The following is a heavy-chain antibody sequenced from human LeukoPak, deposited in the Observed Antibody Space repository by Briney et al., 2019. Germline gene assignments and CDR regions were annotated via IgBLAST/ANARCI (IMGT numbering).Heavy chain of an antibody. CDR3: AKGARPRENYFDY. CDR2: ISGSGGST. Sequence: GGTLRLSCAASGFTFSSYGMSWVRQAPGKGLEWVSAISGSGGSTYYADSVKGRFTISRDNSKNTLYLQINSLRAEDTAVYYCAKGARPRENYFDYWGQGTLVTVSS. CDR1: GFTFSSYG. J-gene: IGHJ4*02. V-gene: IGHV3-23*01.